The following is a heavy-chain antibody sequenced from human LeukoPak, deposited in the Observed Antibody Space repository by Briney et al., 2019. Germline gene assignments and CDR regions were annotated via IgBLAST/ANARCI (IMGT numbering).Heavy chain of an antibody. CDR1: GFTFSSYG. D-gene: IGHD2-15*01. V-gene: IGHV3-33*01. Sequence: GGSLRLSCAASGFTFSSYGMPWVRQAPGKGLEWVAVIWYDGSNKYYADSVKGRFTISRDNSKNTLYLQMNSLRAEDTAVYYCARGSSIVVVVAALAYWGQGTLVTVSS. J-gene: IGHJ4*02. CDR2: IWYDGSNK. CDR3: ARGSSIVVVVAALAY.